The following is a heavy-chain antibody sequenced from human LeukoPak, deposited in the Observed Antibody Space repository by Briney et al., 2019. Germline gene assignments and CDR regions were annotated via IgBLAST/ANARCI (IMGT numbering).Heavy chain of an antibody. J-gene: IGHJ6*02. V-gene: IGHV3-23*01. CDR2: ISGSGGST. CDR1: GFTFSDYY. CDR3: AKPGSSGWYGYGMDV. D-gene: IGHD6-19*01. Sequence: PGGSLRLSCAASGFTFSDYYMSWVRQAPGKGLEWVSAISGSGGSTYYADSVKGRFTISRDNSKNTVYLQMNSLRAEDTAVYYCAKPGSSGWYGYGMDVWGQGTTVTVSS.